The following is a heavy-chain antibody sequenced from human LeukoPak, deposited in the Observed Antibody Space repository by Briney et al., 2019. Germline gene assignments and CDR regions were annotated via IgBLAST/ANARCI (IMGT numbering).Heavy chain of an antibody. CDR2: IDWDDDK. CDR1: GFSLSTTGMR. V-gene: IGHV2-70*04. CDR3: ARTHYYGSGSSHFDF. J-gene: IGHJ4*02. D-gene: IGHD3-10*01. Sequence: ESGPTLVNPTQTLTLTCTFSGFSLSTTGMRASWIRQPPGKALEWLARIDWDDDKFYTTSLKTRLTISKDTSKNQVVLTMTDMDPVDTATYYCARTHYYGSGSSHFDFWGQGTLVTVSS.